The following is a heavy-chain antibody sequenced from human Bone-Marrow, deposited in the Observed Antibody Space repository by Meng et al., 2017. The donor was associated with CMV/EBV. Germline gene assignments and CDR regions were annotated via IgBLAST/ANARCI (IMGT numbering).Heavy chain of an antibody. J-gene: IGHJ5*02. V-gene: IGHV1-2*02. CDR3: ARVHYYKIVVVIYNWFDP. D-gene: IGHD3-22*01. Sequence: ASVKVSCKASGYTFTGYYMHWVRQAPGQGLEWMGWINPNSGGTNYAQKFQGRVTMTRDTSISTAYMELSRLRSDDTAVYYCARVHYYKIVVVIYNWFDPWGQGTLVTVSS. CDR2: INPNSGGT. CDR1: GYTFTGYY.